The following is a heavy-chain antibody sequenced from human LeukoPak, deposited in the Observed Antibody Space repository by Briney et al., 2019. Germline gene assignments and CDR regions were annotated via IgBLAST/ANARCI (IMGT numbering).Heavy chain of an antibody. CDR3: ARDSPDGNSGFDY. CDR2: IYYSGST. V-gene: IGHV4-59*01. Sequence: SETLSLTCTVSGGSISSYYWSWIRQPPGKGLEWIGYIYYSGSTNYNPSLKGRVTISVDTSKNQFSLKLSSVTAADTAVYYCARDSPDGNSGFDYWGQGTLVTVSS. D-gene: IGHD4-23*01. CDR1: GGSISSYY. J-gene: IGHJ4*02.